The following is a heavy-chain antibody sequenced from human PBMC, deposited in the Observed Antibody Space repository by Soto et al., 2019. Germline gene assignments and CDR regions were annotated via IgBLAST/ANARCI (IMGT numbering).Heavy chain of an antibody. J-gene: IGHJ6*02. CDR1: GGTFSSYA. Sequence: GASVKVSCKASGGTFSSYAISWVRQAPGQGLEWMGGIIPIFGTANYAQKFQGRVTITADESTSTAYMEPSSLRSEDTAVYYCARVCTSCYTGFGYYYYGMDVWGQGATVTVSS. V-gene: IGHV1-69*13. D-gene: IGHD2-2*02. CDR3: ARVCTSCYTGFGYYYYGMDV. CDR2: IIPIFGTA.